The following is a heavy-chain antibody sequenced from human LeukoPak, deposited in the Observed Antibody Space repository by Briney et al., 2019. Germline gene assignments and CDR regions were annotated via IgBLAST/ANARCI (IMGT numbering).Heavy chain of an antibody. D-gene: IGHD6-13*01. J-gene: IGHJ5*02. V-gene: IGHV3-33*01. CDR3: ARDAIAAAGTDWFDP. CDR2: IWYDGSNK. Sequence: GGSPRLSCAASGFTFSSYGMHWVRQAPGKGLEWVAVIWYDGSNKYYADSVKGRFTISRDNSKNTLYLQMNSLRAEDTAVYYCARDAIAAAGTDWFDPWGQGTLVTVSS. CDR1: GFTFSSYG.